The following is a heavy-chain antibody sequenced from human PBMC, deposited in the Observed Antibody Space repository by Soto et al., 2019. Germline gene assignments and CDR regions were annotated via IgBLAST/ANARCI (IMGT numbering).Heavy chain of an antibody. Sequence: PGGSLRLSCAASGFTFDDYGMSWARQAPGKGLEWVSGVNWNGGSTGYADSVKGRFTISRDNAKNSLYLQMNSLRAEDTAFYYCARESAALNWFDPWGQGTLVTVSS. CDR3: ARESAALNWFDP. CDR2: VNWNGGST. CDR1: GFTFDDYG. D-gene: IGHD2-2*01. J-gene: IGHJ5*02. V-gene: IGHV3-20*04.